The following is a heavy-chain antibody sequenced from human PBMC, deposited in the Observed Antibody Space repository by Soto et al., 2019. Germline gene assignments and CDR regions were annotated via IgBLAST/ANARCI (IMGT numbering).Heavy chain of an antibody. V-gene: IGHV3-9*01. CDR2: ISWNSGSI. Sequence: GGSLRLSCAASGFTFDDYAMHWVRQAPGKGLEWVSGISWNSGSIGYADSVKGRFTISRDNAKNSLYLQMNSLRAEDTALYYCAKDMSEWLAPYDYWGQGTLVTVSS. CDR3: AKDMSEWLAPYDY. D-gene: IGHD6-19*01. CDR1: GFTFDDYA. J-gene: IGHJ4*02.